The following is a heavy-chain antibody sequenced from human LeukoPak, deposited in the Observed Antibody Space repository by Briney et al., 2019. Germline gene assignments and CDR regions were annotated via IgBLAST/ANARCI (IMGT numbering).Heavy chain of an antibody. CDR2: INPSSGST. Sequence: ASVKVSCKASGYTFTSYYMHWVRQAPGQGLEWMGIINPSSGSTSYAQKFQGGVTMTRDTSTSTVYMELSSLGSEDTAVYYCAGILWWSGSPAPDDAFDIWGQGTMVTVSS. D-gene: IGHD2-21*01. J-gene: IGHJ3*02. V-gene: IGHV1-46*01. CDR1: GYTFTSYY. CDR3: AGILWWSGSPAPDDAFDI.